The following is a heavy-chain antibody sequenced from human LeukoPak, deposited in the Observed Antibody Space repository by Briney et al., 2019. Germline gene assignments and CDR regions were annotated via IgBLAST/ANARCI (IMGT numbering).Heavy chain of an antibody. CDR2: FDPEDGET. Sequence: GASVKVSCKVSGYTLTELSMHWVRQAPGKGLEWMGGFDPEDGETIYAQKFQGRVTMTEDTSTDTAYMELSSLRSEDTAVYYCARTLSTVVTPSSDYWGQGTLVTVSS. V-gene: IGHV1-24*01. J-gene: IGHJ4*02. CDR3: ARTLSTVVTPSSDY. D-gene: IGHD4-23*01. CDR1: GYTLTELS.